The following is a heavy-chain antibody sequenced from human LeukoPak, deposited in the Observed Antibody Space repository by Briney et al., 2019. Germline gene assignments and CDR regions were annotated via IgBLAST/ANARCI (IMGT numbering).Heavy chain of an antibody. D-gene: IGHD2-2*01. Sequence: GGSLRLSCAASGFSFGSYSMNWVRQAPVKGLEWVSSVTSNDYIFYADSMKGRFTISRDNAKNSLFLQMNSLRADDTAVYYCARHPYCSSTTCYGIDYWGQGTLVAVSS. CDR3: ARHPYCSSTTCYGIDY. J-gene: IGHJ4*02. CDR1: GFSFGSYS. V-gene: IGHV3-21*01. CDR2: VTSNDYI.